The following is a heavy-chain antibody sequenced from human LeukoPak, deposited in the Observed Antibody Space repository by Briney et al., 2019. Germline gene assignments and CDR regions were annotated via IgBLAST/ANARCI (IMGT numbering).Heavy chain of an antibody. CDR1: AYNFTGYY. V-gene: IGHV1-2*02. CDR3: ARDHRFCGGDCYSDY. CDR2: INPNSGGT. J-gene: IGHJ4*02. Sequence: GASVKVSCKASAYNFTGYYMHWVRQAPGQGLEWMGWINPNSGGTNYAQKFQGRVTMTRDTSISTAYMELSRLRSDDTAVYYCARDHRFCGGDCYSDYWGQGTLVTVSS. D-gene: IGHD2-21*02.